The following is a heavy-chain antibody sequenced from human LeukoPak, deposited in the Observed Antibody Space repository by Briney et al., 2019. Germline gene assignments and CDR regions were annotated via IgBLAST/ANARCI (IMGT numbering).Heavy chain of an antibody. CDR1: GLTFRTTW. CDR3: ATARNFRFEY. V-gene: IGHV3-74*01. Sequence: AGGSLRLSCATSGLTFRTTWMHWVRQAPGKGLMWVSRMNGEGTTIDYADSVKGRFTVLRDYAKNTLFLQMNNLRTEDTALYFCATARNFRFEYWGQGSLVIVS. CDR2: MNGEGTTI. J-gene: IGHJ4*02. D-gene: IGHD1-7*01.